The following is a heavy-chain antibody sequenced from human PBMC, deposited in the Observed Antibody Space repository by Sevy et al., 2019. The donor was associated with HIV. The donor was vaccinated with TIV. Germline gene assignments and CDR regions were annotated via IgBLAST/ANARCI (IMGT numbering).Heavy chain of an antibody. J-gene: IGHJ6*02. CDR3: AMTGVYYYGMDV. CDR2: FDPQDGET. V-gene: IGHV1-24*01. Sequence: ASVKVSCKVSGYTLTKLSIHWVRQAPGKGLEWMGDFDPQDGETIYAERFQGRLTMTVDTSTDTAYMELSSLRSEDTAVYYCAMTGVYYYGMDVWGQGTTVTVSS. D-gene: IGHD3-10*01. CDR1: GYTLTKLS.